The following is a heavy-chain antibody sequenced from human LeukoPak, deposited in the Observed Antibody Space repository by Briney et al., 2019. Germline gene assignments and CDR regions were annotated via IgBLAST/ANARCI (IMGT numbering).Heavy chain of an antibody. CDR1: GFTFDDHT. J-gene: IGHJ4*02. Sequence: GGSLRLSCAASGFTFDDHTMHWVRQAPGKGLEWVSLISWDGGVTKYVGSVKGRFTISRDNSKNSLYLQMNSLRTEDTVLYYCAKSDHRGDGFNYDYWGQGTLVTVSS. CDR3: AKSDHRGDGFNYDY. CDR2: ISWDGGVT. D-gene: IGHD5-24*01. V-gene: IGHV3-43*01.